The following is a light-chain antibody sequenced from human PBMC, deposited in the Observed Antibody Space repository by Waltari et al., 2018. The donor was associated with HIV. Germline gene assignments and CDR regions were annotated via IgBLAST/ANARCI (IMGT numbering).Light chain of an antibody. J-gene: IGKJ5*01. Sequence: DIVVTLSPLSLPVTLGQSASISCRSSQSLVYTDGNTSMSWILQRPGQPPRRLIYKVSVRASGVPDRFSGSGSGTDFTLQISRVEAEDVGVYYCLQGSVWPFTFGQGTRLEIK. CDR1: QSLVYTDGNTS. CDR3: LQGSVWPFT. CDR2: KVS. V-gene: IGKV2-30*01.